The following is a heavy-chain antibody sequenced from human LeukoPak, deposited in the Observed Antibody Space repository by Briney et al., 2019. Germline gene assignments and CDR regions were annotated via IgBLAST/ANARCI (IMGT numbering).Heavy chain of an antibody. V-gene: IGHV3-23*01. CDR3: AKLKGDGYYDSSGRNFDY. D-gene: IGHD3-22*01. Sequence: PGGSLRLSCAASGFTFSSDAMSWVRQAPEKGLEWVSAISDSGGSSYYAASVKGRFTISRDNSKNTLYLQMNSLTAEDTAVYYCAKLKGDGYYDSSGRNFDYWGQGTLVTVSS. CDR1: GFTFSSDA. CDR2: ISDSGGSS. J-gene: IGHJ4*02.